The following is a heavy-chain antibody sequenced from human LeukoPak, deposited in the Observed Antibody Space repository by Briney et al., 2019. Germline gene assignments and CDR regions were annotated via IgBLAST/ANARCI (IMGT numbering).Heavy chain of an antibody. CDR2: INPNSGGT. CDR1: GYTFTGYY. J-gene: IGHJ6*02. Sequence: ASVKVSCKASGYTFTGYYMQWVRQAPGQGLEWMGWINPNSGGTNYAQKFQGRVTMTRDTSISTAYMELSRLRSDDTAVYYCVRDISLTAGTPYYYYYYGMDVWGQGTTVTVSS. CDR3: VRDISLTAGTPYYYYYYGMDV. V-gene: IGHV1-2*02. D-gene: IGHD1-1*01.